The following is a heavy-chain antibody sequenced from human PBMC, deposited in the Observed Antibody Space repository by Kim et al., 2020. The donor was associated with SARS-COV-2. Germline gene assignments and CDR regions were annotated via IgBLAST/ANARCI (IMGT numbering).Heavy chain of an antibody. CDR1: GGTFSSYA. D-gene: IGHD3-22*01. CDR3: ARDYDSSGYYPY. J-gene: IGHJ4*02. V-gene: IGHV1-69*04. Sequence: SVKVSCKASGGTFSSYAISWVRQAPGQGLEWMGRIIPILGIANYAQKFQGRVTITADKSTSTAYMELSSLRSEDTAGYYCARDYDSSGYYPYWGQVTLV. CDR2: IIPILGIA.